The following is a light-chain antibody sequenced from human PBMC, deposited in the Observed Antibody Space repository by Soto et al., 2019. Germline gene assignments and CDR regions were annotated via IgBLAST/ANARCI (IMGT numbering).Light chain of an antibody. Sequence: QSVLTQPPSASGTPGQRVTISCSGTRSNIGTNYGYWYQQLPGAAPKLLIYRNDQRPSGVPDRFSGSKSGTSASLAISGLRSEDEGDYYCAAWDDSLSGVVFGGGTQLTVL. CDR2: RND. CDR3: AAWDDSLSGVV. J-gene: IGLJ2*01. CDR1: RSNIGTNY. V-gene: IGLV1-47*01.